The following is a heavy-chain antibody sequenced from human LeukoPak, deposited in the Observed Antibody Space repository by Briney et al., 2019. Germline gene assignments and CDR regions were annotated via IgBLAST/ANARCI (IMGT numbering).Heavy chain of an antibody. CDR2: IYYSGST. CDR1: GGSISRGDFY. D-gene: IGHD2-2*02. V-gene: IGHV4-61*08. Sequence: SSETLSLTCTVSGGSISRGDFYWSWIRQPPGKGLEWIGYIYYSGSTNYNPSLKSRVTISVDTSKNQFSLKLSSVTAADTAVYYCARSDCSSTSCYIGYWGQGTLVTVSS. J-gene: IGHJ4*02. CDR3: ARSDCSSTSCYIGY.